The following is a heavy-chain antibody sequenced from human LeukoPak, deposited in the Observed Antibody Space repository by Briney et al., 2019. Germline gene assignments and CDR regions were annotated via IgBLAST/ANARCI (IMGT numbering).Heavy chain of an antibody. CDR1: GYTFTGYY. J-gene: IGHJ6*02. CDR2: INPNSGGT. V-gene: IGHV1-2*02. Sequence: ASVKVSCKASGYTFTGYYMHWVRQAPGQGLEWMGWINPNSGGTNYAQKFQGRVTMTRDTSISTAYMELSRLRSDDTAVYYCAREYRYFDWLYYYYYGMDVWGQGTTVTVSS. CDR3: AREYRYFDWLYYYYYGMDV. D-gene: IGHD3-9*01.